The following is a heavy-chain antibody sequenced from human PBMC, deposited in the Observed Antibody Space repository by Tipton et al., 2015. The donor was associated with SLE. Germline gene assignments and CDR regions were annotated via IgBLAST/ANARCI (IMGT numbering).Heavy chain of an antibody. D-gene: IGHD6-19*01. J-gene: IGHJ4*02. Sequence: TLSLTCAVSGGSLSGFYWGWLRQPPGKELEWIGDISHSGSSNKYNPSLKSRVTMSVDTSKNQFSLQLTSVTAADTAVYYCARAIRGSSGWYYGNYFDYWGQGTLVTVSS. CDR1: GGSLSGFY. CDR2: ISHSGSS. V-gene: IGHV4-34*01. CDR3: ARAIRGSSGWYYGNYFDY.